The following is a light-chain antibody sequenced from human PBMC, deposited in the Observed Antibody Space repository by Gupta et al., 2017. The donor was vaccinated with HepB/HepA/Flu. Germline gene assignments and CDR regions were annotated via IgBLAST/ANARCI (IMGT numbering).Light chain of an antibody. Sequence: IQMTQSPSSLSASVGDRVTITCRASQTISNYLNWYQQKPGKAPKLLIYGASILESGVPSRFSGSESGTDFTLTISSLQPEDFATYYCQQSYSTPLTFGGGTKVEIK. CDR2: GAS. J-gene: IGKJ4*01. CDR1: QTISNY. CDR3: QQSYSTPLT. V-gene: IGKV1-39*01.